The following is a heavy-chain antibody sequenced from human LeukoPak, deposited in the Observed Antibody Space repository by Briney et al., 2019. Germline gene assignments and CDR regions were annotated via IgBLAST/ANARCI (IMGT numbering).Heavy chain of an antibody. V-gene: IGHV4-31*03. CDR2: IYYSGST. CDR1: GGSISSGGYY. CDR3: ARSADGYNYDY. Sequence: PSETLSLTCTVSGGSISSGGYYWSWIRQHPGMGLEWIGCIYYSGSTYYNPSLKSRVTISVDTSTNQFSLQLSSVTAADTAVYYCARSADGYNYDYWGQGTLVTVSS. J-gene: IGHJ4*02. D-gene: IGHD5-24*01.